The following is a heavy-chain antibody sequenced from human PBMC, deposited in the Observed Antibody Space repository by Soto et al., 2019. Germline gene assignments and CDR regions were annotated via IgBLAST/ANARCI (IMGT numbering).Heavy chain of an antibody. V-gene: IGHV3-30*18. CDR1: GFTFSSYG. D-gene: IGHD3-22*01. CDR2: ISYDGSNK. CDR3: AKVPYYYDSSGYHEYFQH. Sequence: GGSLRLSCAASGFTFSSYGMHWVRQAPGKGLEWVAVISYDGSNKYYADSVKGRFTISRDNSKNTLYLQMNSLRAEDTAVYYCAKVPYYYDSSGYHEYFQHWGQGTLVTVSS. J-gene: IGHJ1*01.